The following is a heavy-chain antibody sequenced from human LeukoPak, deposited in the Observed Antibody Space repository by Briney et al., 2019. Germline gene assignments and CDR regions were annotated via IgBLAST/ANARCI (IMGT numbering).Heavy chain of an antibody. CDR3: ANEDTLRNAFDI. D-gene: IGHD4-17*01. CDR1: GGSISSYY. V-gene: IGHV4-59*01. Sequence: SETLSLTCTVSGGSISSYYWSWIRQPPGKGLEWIGYIYYSGSTNYNPSLKSRVTISVDTSKNQFSLKLSSVTAADTAVYYCANEDTLRNAFDIWGQGTMITVSS. J-gene: IGHJ3*02. CDR2: IYYSGST.